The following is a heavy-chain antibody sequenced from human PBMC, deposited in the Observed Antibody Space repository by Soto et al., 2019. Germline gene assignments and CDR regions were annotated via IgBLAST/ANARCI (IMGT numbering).Heavy chain of an antibody. CDR2: NSYDGSNK. CDR1: GFSFSSFG. J-gene: IGHJ4*02. CDR3: AKALGELSPESYDY. D-gene: IGHD3-16*02. Sequence: QVQLVESGGGVVQPGRSLRLSCAASGFSFSSFGMHWVRQAPGKGLEWVAFNSYDGSNKYYADSVNGRFTISRDSSEKTLYLQMNSLRPEDTAVYYCAKALGELSPESYDYWGQGTLVTVSS. V-gene: IGHV3-30*18.